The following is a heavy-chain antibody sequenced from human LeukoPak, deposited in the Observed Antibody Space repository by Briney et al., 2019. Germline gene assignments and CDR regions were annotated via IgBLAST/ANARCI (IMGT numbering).Heavy chain of an antibody. D-gene: IGHD4/OR15-4a*01. Sequence: VASVKVACRASGGTFSSYGIIWVRQAPGQGLEWMGWIIPIFGTANYAQKLQGRVRITTDESTRTDYTELSSLRSEDTAVYYCARGPVMVLYYYMDVWGKGTTVTVSS. CDR1: GGTFSSYG. J-gene: IGHJ6*03. CDR2: IIPIFGTA. V-gene: IGHV1-69*05. CDR3: ARGPVMVLYYYMDV.